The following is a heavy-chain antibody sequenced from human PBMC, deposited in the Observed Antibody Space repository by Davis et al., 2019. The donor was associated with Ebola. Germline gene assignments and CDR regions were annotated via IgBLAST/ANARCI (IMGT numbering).Heavy chain of an antibody. V-gene: IGHV3-33*01. D-gene: IGHD4-17*01. J-gene: IGHJ3*02. Sequence: PGGSLRLSCAASGFTFSSYGMHWVRQAPGKGLEWVAVIWYDGSNKYYADSVKGRFTISRDNSKNTLYLQMNSLRAEDTAVYYCARDGDLDAFDIWGQGTMVTVSS. CDR2: IWYDGSNK. CDR1: GFTFSSYG. CDR3: ARDGDLDAFDI.